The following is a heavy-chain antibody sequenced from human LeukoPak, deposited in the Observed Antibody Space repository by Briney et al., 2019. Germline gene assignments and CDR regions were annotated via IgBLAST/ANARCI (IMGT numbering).Heavy chain of an antibody. CDR1: GGSFSGYY. V-gene: IGHV4-34*01. J-gene: IGHJ4*02. CDR3: ARVPGFCSSTSCYTEPFDY. CDR2: INHRGST. D-gene: IGHD2-2*02. Sequence: SETLSLTCAVYGGSFSGYYWSWIRQPPGKGLEWIGEINHRGSTNYNPSLKSRVTISVDTSKSQFSLKLNSVTAADTAVYYCARVPGFCSSTSCYTEPFDYWGQGTLVTVSS.